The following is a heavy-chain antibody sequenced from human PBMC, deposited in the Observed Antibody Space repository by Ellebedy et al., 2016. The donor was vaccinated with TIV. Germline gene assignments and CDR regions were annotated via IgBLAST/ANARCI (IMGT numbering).Heavy chain of an antibody. CDR1: GFTFSKYG. V-gene: IGHV3-21*01. Sequence: GESLKISCVASGFTFSKYGMNWVRQAPGKGLEWVSSISSSSSYIYYADSVKGRFTISRDNAKNSLYLQMNSLRAEDTAVYYCARDMDNWNYEPYWYFDLWGRGTLVTVSS. D-gene: IGHD1-7*01. CDR2: ISSSSSYI. CDR3: ARDMDNWNYEPYWYFDL. J-gene: IGHJ2*01.